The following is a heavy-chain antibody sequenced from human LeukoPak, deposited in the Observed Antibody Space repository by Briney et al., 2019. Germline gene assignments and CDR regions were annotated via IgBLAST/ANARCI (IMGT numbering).Heavy chain of an antibody. D-gene: IGHD6-13*01. CDR2: IIPIFGTA. J-gene: IGHJ4*02. Sequence: ASVKVSCKASGGTFSSYAVSWVRQAPGQGLEWMGGIIPIFGTANYAQKFQGRVTIPADESTSTAYMELSSLRSEDTAVYYCARAGRTRPYSSSLEAYFDSSGQGTLVTVSS. CDR1: GGTFSSYA. V-gene: IGHV1-69*13. CDR3: ARAGRTRPYSSSLEAYFDS.